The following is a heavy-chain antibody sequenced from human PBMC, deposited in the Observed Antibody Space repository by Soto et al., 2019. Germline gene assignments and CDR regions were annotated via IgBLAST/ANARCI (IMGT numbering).Heavy chain of an antibody. CDR2: IYPGDSDT. J-gene: IGHJ5*02. CDR1: GYSFTSYW. CDR3: AGGCCSTNICDPWFDP. V-gene: IGHV5-51*01. Sequence: PGESLKISCRGVGYSFTSYWIAWVRQMPGKGLEWMGIIYPGDSDTIYSPSFQGQVTISADNNITTASLHWSRLKASDTAMYYCAGGCCSTNICDPWFDPGSQGSLVTVSS. D-gene: IGHD2-15*01.